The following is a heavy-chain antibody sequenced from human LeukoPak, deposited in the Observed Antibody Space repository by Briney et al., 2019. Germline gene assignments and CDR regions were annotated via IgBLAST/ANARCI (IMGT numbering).Heavy chain of an antibody. J-gene: IGHJ4*02. CDR2: IIPIFGIA. CDR3: ARDHHYYDSSGYGY. Sequence: ASVKVSCKAPGGPFSSYAISWVRQAPGQGLEWMGRIIPIFGIANYAQKFQGRVTITADKSTSTAYMELSSLRSEDTAVYYCARDHHYYDSSGYGYWGQGNLVTVSS. V-gene: IGHV1-69*04. D-gene: IGHD3-22*01. CDR1: GGPFSSYA.